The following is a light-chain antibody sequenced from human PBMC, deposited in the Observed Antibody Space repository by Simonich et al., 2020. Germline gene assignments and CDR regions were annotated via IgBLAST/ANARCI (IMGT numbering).Light chain of an antibody. CDR2: KDS. CDR3: QSADSSGTSVV. Sequence: SYELTQPPSVSVSPGQTARITCSGDALPKQYAYWYKQKPGQAPGLGIYKDSERPSGIPERFSGSSSGTTVTLTISGVQAEDEADYYCQSADSSGTSVVFGGGTKLTVL. J-gene: IGLJ2*01. V-gene: IGLV3-25*03. CDR1: ALPKQY.